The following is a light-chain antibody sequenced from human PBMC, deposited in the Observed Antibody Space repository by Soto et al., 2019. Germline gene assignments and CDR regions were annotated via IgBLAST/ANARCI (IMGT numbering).Light chain of an antibody. Sequence: TQMTLTTSSVPATVGESITLTCRANQGIAGWLAWYQQKPGKAPKLLIYGASNLQSGVPSRFSRSGSGTDFTLTISSLQPEDFATYYCQQANSFPLTCGGGTKVDI. CDR3: QQANSFPLT. V-gene: IGKV1D-12*01. CDR1: QGIAGW. J-gene: IGKJ4*01. CDR2: GAS.